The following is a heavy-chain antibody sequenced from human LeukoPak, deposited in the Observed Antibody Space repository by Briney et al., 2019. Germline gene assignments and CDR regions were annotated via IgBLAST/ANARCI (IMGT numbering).Heavy chain of an antibody. Sequence: GASVKASCKASGGTFSSYAISWVRQAPGQGLEWMGRIIPIFGIANYAQKFQGRVTITADKSTSTAYMELSSLRSEDTAVYYCASSAGTDRYCSSTSCSYYYYGMDVWGQGTTVTVSS. CDR3: ASSAGTDRYCSSTSCSYYYYGMDV. V-gene: IGHV1-69*04. CDR1: GGTFSSYA. D-gene: IGHD2-2*01. CDR2: IIPIFGIA. J-gene: IGHJ6*02.